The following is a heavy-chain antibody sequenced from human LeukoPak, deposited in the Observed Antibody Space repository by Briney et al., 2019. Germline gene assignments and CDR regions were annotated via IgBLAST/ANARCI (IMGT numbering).Heavy chain of an antibody. V-gene: IGHV1-8*01. CDR3: ARDFYDYVWGSYRYTDY. D-gene: IGHD3-16*02. CDR2: MNPNSGNT. Sequence: GASVKVSCKASGYTFTSYDINWVRQATGQGLEWMGWMNPNSGNTGYAQKFQGRVTMTRNTSISTAYMELSRLRSDDTAVYYCARDFYDYVWGSYRYTDYWGQGTLVTVSS. CDR1: GYTFTSYD. J-gene: IGHJ4*02.